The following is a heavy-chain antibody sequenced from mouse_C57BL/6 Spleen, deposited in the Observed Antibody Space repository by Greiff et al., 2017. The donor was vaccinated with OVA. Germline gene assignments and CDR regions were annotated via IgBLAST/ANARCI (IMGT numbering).Heavy chain of an antibody. Sequence: VQLQQPGAELVKPGASVTMSCKASGYTFTSYWITWVKQRPGQGLEWIGDIYPGSGSTNYNEKFKSKATLTVDTSSSTAYMQLSSLTSEDSAVDYCARGGLYYSNSDYGGQGTTLTVSS. CDR1: GYTFTSYW. J-gene: IGHJ2*01. D-gene: IGHD2-5*01. CDR3: ARGGLYYSNSDY. V-gene: IGHV1-55*01. CDR2: IYPGSGST.